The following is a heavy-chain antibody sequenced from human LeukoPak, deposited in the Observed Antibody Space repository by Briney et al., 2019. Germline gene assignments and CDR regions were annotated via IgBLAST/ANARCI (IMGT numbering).Heavy chain of an antibody. J-gene: IGHJ6*02. CDR2: INHSGST. V-gene: IGHV4-34*01. CDR3: ARASMVRGAPRQGMDV. CDR1: GGSFSGYY. Sequence: SETLSLTCAGYGGSFSGYYWSWIRQPPGKGLEWIGEINHSGSTNYNPSLKSRVTISVNTSKNQFSLKLSSVTAADTAVYYCARASMVRGAPRQGMDVWGQGTTVTVSS. D-gene: IGHD3-10*01.